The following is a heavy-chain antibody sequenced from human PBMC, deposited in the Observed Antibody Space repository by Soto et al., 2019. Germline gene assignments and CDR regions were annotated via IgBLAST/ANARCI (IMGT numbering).Heavy chain of an antibody. CDR3: ARADFDYYYYGMDV. J-gene: IGHJ6*02. D-gene: IGHD2-21*02. Sequence: QVQLVQSGAEGKKPGSSVKVSCKASGGTFSSYAISWVRQAPGQALEWMGGVLPSFGTANYAQKFQGRVTTTADKSTSTAYMELCSLRSEDTAVYYCARADFDYYYYGMDVWGQGTTVTGSS. CDR2: VLPSFGTA. CDR1: GGTFSSYA. V-gene: IGHV1-69*06.